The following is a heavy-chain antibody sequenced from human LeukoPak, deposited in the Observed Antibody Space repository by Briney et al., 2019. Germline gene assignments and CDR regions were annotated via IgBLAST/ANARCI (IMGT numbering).Heavy chain of an antibody. J-gene: IGHJ4*02. CDR3: AKGYSSGWYADYFDY. CDR2: ISGSGGST. Sequence: PGGSLRLSCAASGFTFSNYAMSWVRLAPGKGLEWVSAISGSGGSTYYADSVKGRFTISRDNSKNTLYLQMNSLRAEDTAVYYCAKGYSSGWYADYFDYWGQGTLVTVSS. V-gene: IGHV3-23*01. D-gene: IGHD6-19*01. CDR1: GFTFSNYA.